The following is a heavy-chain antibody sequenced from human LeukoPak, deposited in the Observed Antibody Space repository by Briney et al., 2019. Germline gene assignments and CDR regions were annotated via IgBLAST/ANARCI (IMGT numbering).Heavy chain of an antibody. Sequence: GGSLRLSCAASGFTFSSYAMHWVRQAPGKGLEYVSAISSNGGSTYYANSVKGRFTISRDNAKNTLYLQMNSLRAEDTAVYYCAKNLRLGELSFSSFDYWGQGTLVTVSS. CDR3: AKNLRLGELSFSSFDY. V-gene: IGHV3-64*01. CDR1: GFTFSSYA. J-gene: IGHJ4*02. D-gene: IGHD3-16*02. CDR2: ISSNGGST.